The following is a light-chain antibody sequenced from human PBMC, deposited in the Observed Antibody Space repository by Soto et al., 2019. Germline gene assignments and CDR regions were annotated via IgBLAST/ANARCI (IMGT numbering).Light chain of an antibody. CDR1: QSLGHSDANTY. CDR3: MKAAQFPVT. Sequence: DIVMTQTPLSSPVTLGQPASISCRSSQSLGHSDANTYLRWLQQRPCQPLRLLIYKISNRFSGVPDRFSGRRAGTDFPMKISRVEAEEAGVYYCMKAAQFPVTFGQGTRLQIK. V-gene: IGKV2-24*01. CDR2: KIS. J-gene: IGKJ5*01.